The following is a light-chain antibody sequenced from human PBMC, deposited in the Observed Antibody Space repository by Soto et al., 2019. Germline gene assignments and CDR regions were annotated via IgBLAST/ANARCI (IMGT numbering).Light chain of an antibody. V-gene: IGKV1-39*01. Sequence: DIHMTQSPSSLCASVGDRVTITCRASQSISYYLDWYQQKQGRAPSLLIYSTSTLQSGVPSKFSGSASGTDFTLTISSLQPEDFATDYCQQSYSTPWTFGPGTKVDI. CDR1: QSISYY. CDR2: STS. CDR3: QQSYSTPWT. J-gene: IGKJ1*01.